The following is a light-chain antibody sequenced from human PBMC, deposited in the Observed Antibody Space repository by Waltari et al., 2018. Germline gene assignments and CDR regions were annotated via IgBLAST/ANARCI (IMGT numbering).Light chain of an antibody. V-gene: IGKV3D-15*01. CDR1: QSVSGN. J-gene: IGKJ1*01. CDR3: QQYYDWPPWT. Sequence: EIVMTQSQATLSVSTGDRATHYCRASQSVSGNLASYQQKPGQAPRLIIHGAFTRATGIPARFSGSGSGTEFSLTISSLQSEDFAIYYCQQYYDWPPWTFGQGTKVEL. CDR2: GAF.